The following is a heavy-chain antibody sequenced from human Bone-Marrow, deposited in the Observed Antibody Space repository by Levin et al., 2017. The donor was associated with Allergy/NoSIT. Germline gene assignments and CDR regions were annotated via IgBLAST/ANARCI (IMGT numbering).Heavy chain of an antibody. J-gene: IGHJ4*02. CDR1: GYSFTSYW. CDR3: ARRDSDGSNSFDY. Sequence: GESLKISCKASGYSFTSYWFGWVRQKPGKGLEWMGLIFPGDSDTRYSPSFQGQIIMSVDKSISTAYLQWSSLKASDSAMYFCARRDSDGSNSFDYWGQGTLVTVSS. D-gene: IGHD2-15*01. CDR2: IFPGDSDT. V-gene: IGHV5-51*01.